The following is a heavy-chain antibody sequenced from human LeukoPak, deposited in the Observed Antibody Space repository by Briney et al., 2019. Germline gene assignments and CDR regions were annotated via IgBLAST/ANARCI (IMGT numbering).Heavy chain of an antibody. Sequence: SETLSLTCTVSGGSISSGSYYWSWIRQPAGKGLEWIGRIYTSGSTNYNPSLKSRVTISVDTSKNQFSLKLSSVTAADTAAYYCARDRGYGLGYWGQGTLVTVSS. CDR2: IYTSGST. V-gene: IGHV4-61*02. CDR1: GGSISSGSYY. J-gene: IGHJ4*02. CDR3: ARDRGYGLGY. D-gene: IGHD4-17*01.